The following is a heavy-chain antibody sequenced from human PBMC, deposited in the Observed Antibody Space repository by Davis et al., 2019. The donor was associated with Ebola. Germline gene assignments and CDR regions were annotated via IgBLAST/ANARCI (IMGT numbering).Heavy chain of an antibody. CDR1: GFTFSSYA. D-gene: IGHD2-15*01. V-gene: IGHV3-23*01. J-gene: IGHJ4*02. Sequence: PGGSLRLSCAASGFTFSSYAMNWVRQAPGKGLEWVSTISGSGGSTYYADSVKGRFTISRDNSKNTLYLQMNSLRAEDTAVYYCAKDHYAAIVVVVAATPDYWGQGTLVTVSS. CDR3: AKDHYAAIVVVVAATPDY. CDR2: ISGSGGST.